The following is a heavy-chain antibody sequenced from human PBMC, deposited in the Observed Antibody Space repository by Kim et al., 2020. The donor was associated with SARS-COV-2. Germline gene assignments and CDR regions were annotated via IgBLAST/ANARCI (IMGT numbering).Heavy chain of an antibody. V-gene: IGHV5-10-1*01. CDR1: GYSFTSYW. D-gene: IGHD3-10*01. CDR3: ALVGLRKDYYGSGGYSFY. J-gene: IGHJ4*02. Sequence: GESLKISCKGPGYSFTSYWISWVRQMPGKGLEWMGRIDPSDSYTNYSPSFQGHVTISADKSISTAYLQWSSLKASDTAMYYCALVGLRKDYYGSGGYSFYWGQGTLVTVSS. CDR2: IDPSDSYT.